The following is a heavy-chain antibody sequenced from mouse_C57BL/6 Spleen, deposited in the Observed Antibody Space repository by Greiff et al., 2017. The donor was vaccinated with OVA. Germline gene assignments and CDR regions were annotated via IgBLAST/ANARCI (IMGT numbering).Heavy chain of an antibody. J-gene: IGHJ3*01. CDR1: GFSFTSYG. CDR2: IWRGGST. D-gene: IGHD1-1*01. CDR3: AKKGDYWI. Sequence: VQLQQSGPGLVQPSQSLNITCTVSGFSFTSYGVHWVRQSPGKGLEWMGVIWRGGSTDYYAAFMSRLSITKDNTKSQVFFKMNSLEADDAAIYYCAKKGDYWIWGQGTLVTVSA. V-gene: IGHV2-5*01.